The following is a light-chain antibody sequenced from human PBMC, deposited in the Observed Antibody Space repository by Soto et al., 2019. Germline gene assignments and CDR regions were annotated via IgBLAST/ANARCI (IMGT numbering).Light chain of an antibody. CDR3: AAWDDSLSGYV. V-gene: IGLV1-47*01. Sequence: QSALTQPPSASGTPGQRVTISCSGSSSNIGSDYEYWYQQFPGTAPKLLIYRNNQRPSGVPDRFSGSKSGTSASLAISGLRSEDEADYYCAAWDDSLSGYVFGTGTKVTVL. CDR2: RNN. J-gene: IGLJ1*01. CDR1: SSNIGSDY.